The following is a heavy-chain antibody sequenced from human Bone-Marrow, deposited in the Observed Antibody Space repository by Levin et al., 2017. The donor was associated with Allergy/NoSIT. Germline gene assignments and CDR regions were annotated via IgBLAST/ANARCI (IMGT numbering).Heavy chain of an antibody. J-gene: IGHJ4*02. CDR2: IWYDGSNK. CDR1: GFTFSSYG. CDR3: ARCYYDSSGYYCGGVFDY. D-gene: IGHD3-22*01. V-gene: IGHV3-33*01. Sequence: GGSLRLSCAASGFTFSSYGMHWVRQAPGKGLEWVAVIWYDGSNKYYADSVKGRFTISRDNSKNTLYLQMNSLRAEDTAVYYCARCYYDSSGYYCGGVFDYWGQGTLVTVSS.